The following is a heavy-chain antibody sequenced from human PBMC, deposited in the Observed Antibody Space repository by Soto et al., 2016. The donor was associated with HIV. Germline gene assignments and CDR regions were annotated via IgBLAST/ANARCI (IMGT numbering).Heavy chain of an antibody. D-gene: IGHD6-13*01. Sequence: VQLVESGGGVVQPGRSLRLSCAASGFTFSSYAMHWVRQAPGKGLEWVAVISYDGSNKYYADSVKGRFTISRDNSKNTLYLQMNSLRAEDTAVYYCAREGIAAAGKSFDYWGQGNPGSPSP. CDR1: GFTFSSYA. CDR3: AREGIAAAGKSFDY. CDR2: ISYDGSNK. J-gene: IGHJ4*02. V-gene: IGHV3-30*04.